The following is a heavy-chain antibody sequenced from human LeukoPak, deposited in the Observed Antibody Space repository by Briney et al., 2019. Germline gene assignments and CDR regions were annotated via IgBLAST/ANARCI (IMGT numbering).Heavy chain of an antibody. CDR1: GYTFTGYY. V-gene: IGHV1-2*02. CDR2: INPKRGDT. D-gene: IGHD3-22*01. J-gene: IGHJ4*02. Sequence: GASLKVSCKASGYTFTGYYIHWVRQAPGQGLEWMGWINPKRGDTDYAQRFQGRITMARDTSMSTAFMELYSLTSDDTAVYYCVRDIAGSEYDNSGVYWGQGTLVTAS. CDR3: VRDIAGSEYDNSGVY.